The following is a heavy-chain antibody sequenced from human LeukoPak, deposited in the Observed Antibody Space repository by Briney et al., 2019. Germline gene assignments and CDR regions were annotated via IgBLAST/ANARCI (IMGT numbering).Heavy chain of an antibody. CDR1: GGSFSGYY. D-gene: IGHD3-10*01. V-gene: IGHV4-34*01. CDR3: ARGQSITMVRGVNYFDY. CDR2: INHSGST. J-gene: IGHJ4*02. Sequence: SETLSLTCAVYGGSFSGYYWSWIRQPPGKGLEWIGEINHSGSTNYNPSLKSRVTISVDTSKNQFSLKLSSVTAADTAVYYCARGQSITMVRGVNYFDYWGQGTLVTASS.